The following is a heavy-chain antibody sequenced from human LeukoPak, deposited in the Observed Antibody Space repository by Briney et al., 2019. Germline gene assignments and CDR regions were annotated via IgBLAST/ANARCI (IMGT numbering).Heavy chain of an antibody. Sequence: GGSLRLSCAASGFSFGDYAMHWVRQIPGKGLECVAHIHADGGRTFHADSVNGRFTISRDHGKNFLYLQMNSLTSDATPLYYCSTWAFYHGLDVWGQGTAVTVSS. CDR2: IHADGGRT. V-gene: IGHV3-43*02. J-gene: IGHJ6*02. CDR3: STWAFYHGLDV. CDR1: GFSFGDYA. D-gene: IGHD2/OR15-2a*01.